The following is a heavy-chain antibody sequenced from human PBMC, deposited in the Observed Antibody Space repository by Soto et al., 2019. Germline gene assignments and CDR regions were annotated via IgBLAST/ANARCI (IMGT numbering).Heavy chain of an antibody. CDR2: IYVGASST. CDR1: GYSFTNYW. CDR3: ASGSGSPNYYYPMDV. V-gene: IGHV5-51*01. J-gene: IGHJ6*02. Sequence: GESRKISCQGSGYSFTNYWIGWVRQMPGKGLEWVGIIYVGASSTRYSPSFQGQVTISADKSISTAYLQWSSLKVSDTAIYYCASGSGSPNYYYPMDVWGQGTTVTVSS. D-gene: IGHD3-10*01.